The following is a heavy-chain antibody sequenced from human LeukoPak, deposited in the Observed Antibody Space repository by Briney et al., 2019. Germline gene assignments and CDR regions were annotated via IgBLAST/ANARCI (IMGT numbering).Heavy chain of an antibody. V-gene: IGHV1-69*13. CDR3: ARVIVLMVYAMQENWFDP. CDR1: GGTFSGYA. Sequence: GASVKVSCKASGGTFSGYAISWVRQAPGQGLEWMGGIIPIFGTANYAQKLQGRVTITADESTSTAYMELSSLRSEDTAVYYCARVIVLMVYAMQENWFDPWGQGTLVTVSS. D-gene: IGHD2-8*01. J-gene: IGHJ5*02. CDR2: IIPIFGTA.